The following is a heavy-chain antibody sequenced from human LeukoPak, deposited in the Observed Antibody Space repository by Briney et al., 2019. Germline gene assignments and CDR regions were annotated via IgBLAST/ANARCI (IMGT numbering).Heavy chain of an antibody. CDR3: ARGAYGSGSKGWFDP. Sequence: SETLSLTCTVSGXSISSYYWSWIRQPAGKGLEWIGRIYTSGITNYNPSLKSRVTMSVDTSKNQFSLKLSSVTAADTAVYYCARGAYGSGSKGWFDPWGQGTLVTVSS. V-gene: IGHV4-4*07. CDR2: IYTSGIT. D-gene: IGHD3-10*01. CDR1: GXSISSYY. J-gene: IGHJ5*02.